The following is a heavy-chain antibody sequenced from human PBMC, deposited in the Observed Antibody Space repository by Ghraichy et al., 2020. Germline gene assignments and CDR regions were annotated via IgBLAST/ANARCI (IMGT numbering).Heavy chain of an antibody. V-gene: IGHV3-21*01. CDR1: GFTFSSYS. J-gene: IGHJ6*04. D-gene: IGHD2-2*01. CDR2: ISSSSSYI. Sequence: LNISCAASGFTFSSYSMNWVRQAPGKGLEWVSSISSSSSYIYYADSVKGRFTISRDNAKNSLYLQMNSLRAEDTAVYYCARDRGYCSSTSCYHHGMDVWGKGTTVTVSS. CDR3: ARDRGYCSSTSCYHHGMDV.